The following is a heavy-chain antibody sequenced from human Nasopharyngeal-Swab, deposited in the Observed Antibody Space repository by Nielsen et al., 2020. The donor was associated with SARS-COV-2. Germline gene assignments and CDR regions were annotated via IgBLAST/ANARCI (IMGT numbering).Heavy chain of an antibody. D-gene: IGHD4-17*01. Sequence: GESLKISCAASGFTFSSYSMNWVRQAPGKGLEWFSYISSSSSTIYYADSVKGRFTISRDNSKNSLYLQMNSLRAEDTAVYYCARDILEGYGDYWYFDLWGRGTLVTVSS. CDR1: GFTFSSYS. J-gene: IGHJ2*01. V-gene: IGHV3-48*01. CDR3: ARDILEGYGDYWYFDL. CDR2: ISSSSSTI.